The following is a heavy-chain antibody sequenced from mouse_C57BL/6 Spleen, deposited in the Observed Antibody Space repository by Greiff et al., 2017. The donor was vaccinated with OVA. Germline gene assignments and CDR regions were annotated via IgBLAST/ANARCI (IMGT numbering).Heavy chain of an antibody. CDR1: GYAFSSSW. J-gene: IGHJ4*01. CDR2: IYPGDGDT. Sequence: VQLQQSGPELVKPGASVKISCKASGYAFSSSWMNWVKQRPGKGLEWIGRIYPGDGDTNYNGKFKGKATLTADKSSSTAYMQLSSLTSEDSAVYFCARGLRQIFCYAMDYWGQGTSVTVSS. V-gene: IGHV1-82*01. CDR3: ARGLRQIFCYAMDY. D-gene: IGHD2-4*01.